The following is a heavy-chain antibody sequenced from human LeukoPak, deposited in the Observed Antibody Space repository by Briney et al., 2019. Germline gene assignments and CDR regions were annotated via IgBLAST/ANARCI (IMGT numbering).Heavy chain of an antibody. CDR2: INPNSGGT. Sequence: GASVKVSCTASGYTFTGYYMHWVRQAPGQGLEWMGWINPNSGGTNYAQKFQGRVTMTRDTSISTAYMELSRLRSDDTAVYYCARRTSGWSFFDYWGQGTLVTVSS. D-gene: IGHD6-19*01. CDR1: GYTFTGYY. CDR3: ARRTSGWSFFDY. V-gene: IGHV1-2*02. J-gene: IGHJ4*02.